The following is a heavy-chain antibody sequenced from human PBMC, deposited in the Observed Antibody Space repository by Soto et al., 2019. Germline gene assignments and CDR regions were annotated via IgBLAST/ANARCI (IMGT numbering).Heavy chain of an antibody. CDR3: AREEYYYGSGAFFDY. CDR2: IIPILGIA. D-gene: IGHD3-10*01. V-gene: IGHV1-69*08. Sequence: QVQLVQSGAEVKKPGSSVKVSCKASGGTFSSYTISWVRQAPGQGLEWMGRIIPILGIANYAQKFQGRVTITADKSTGTAYMELSRLRSEDTAVYYCAREEYYYGSGAFFDYWGQGTLVTVSS. CDR1: GGTFSSYT. J-gene: IGHJ4*02.